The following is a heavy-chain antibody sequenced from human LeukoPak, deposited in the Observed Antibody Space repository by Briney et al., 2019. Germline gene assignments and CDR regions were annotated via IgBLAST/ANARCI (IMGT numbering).Heavy chain of an antibody. J-gene: IGHJ4*02. CDR3: ARETPRHSSSWHLDY. Sequence: PSETLSLTCAVYGGSFSGYYWSWIRQPPGKGLEWIGEINHSGSTNYNPSLKSRVTISVDTSKNQFSLKLSSVTAADTAVYYCARETPRHSSSWHLDYWGQGTLVTVSS. V-gene: IGHV4-34*01. CDR1: GGSFSGYY. CDR2: INHSGST. D-gene: IGHD6-13*01.